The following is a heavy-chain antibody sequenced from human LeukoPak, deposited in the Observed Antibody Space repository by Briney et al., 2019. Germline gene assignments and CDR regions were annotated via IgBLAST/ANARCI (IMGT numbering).Heavy chain of an antibody. CDR2: ISGSGGST. Sequence: GGSLRLSCAASGFTFSTYAVNWVRQAPGKGLEWGSSISGSGGSTYYADSVKGRFTISRDNSKNTLYLQMSSLRAEDTAVYYCAKDRGRYYDSSGYQQDYWGQGTLVTVSS. D-gene: IGHD3-22*01. J-gene: IGHJ4*02. CDR3: AKDRGRYYDSSGYQQDY. V-gene: IGHV3-23*01. CDR1: GFTFSTYA.